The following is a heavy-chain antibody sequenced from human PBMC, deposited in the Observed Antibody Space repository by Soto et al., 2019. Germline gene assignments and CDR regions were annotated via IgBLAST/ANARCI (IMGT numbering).Heavy chain of an antibody. CDR2: IYYSGST. V-gene: IGHV4-61*08. D-gene: IGHD5-18*01. CDR3: ARELGYSYGYNYYYGMDV. J-gene: IGHJ6*02. CDR1: GGSISSGGYY. Sequence: PSETLSLTCTVSGGSISSGGYYWSWIRQPPGKGLEWIGYIYYSGSTNYNPSLKSRVTISVDTSKNHFSLKLSSVTAADTAVYYCARELGYSYGYNYYYGMDVWGQGTTVTSP.